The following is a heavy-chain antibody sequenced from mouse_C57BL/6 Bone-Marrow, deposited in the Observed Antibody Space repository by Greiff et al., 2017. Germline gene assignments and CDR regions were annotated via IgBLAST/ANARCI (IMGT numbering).Heavy chain of an antibody. CDR2: IDPENGDT. D-gene: IGHD1-1*02. CDR1: GFNIKDDY. CDR3: TTDYGWAMDY. Sequence: SGAELVRPGASVKLSCPASGFNIKDDYMHWVKQRPEQGLEWIGWIDPENGDTEYASKFQGKATITADTSSNTAYLQLSSLTSEDTAVYYCTTDYGWAMDYWGQGTSVTVSS. J-gene: IGHJ4*01. V-gene: IGHV14-4*01.